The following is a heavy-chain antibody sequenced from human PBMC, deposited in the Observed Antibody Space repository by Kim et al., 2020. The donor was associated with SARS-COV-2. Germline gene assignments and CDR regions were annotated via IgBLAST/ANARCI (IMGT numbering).Heavy chain of an antibody. CDR2: ISPYNGTT. Sequence: ASVKVSCKTSGYIFPNYGVTWVRQAPGQGLEWMAWISPYNGTTEFAQRFPDRLVIAQKFQDRLIVTTDTSTTTAYMELMSLTSDDTATYYCARGGQVTMPGTDFDHWGQGTVVAVSS. CDR3: ARGGQVTMPGTDFDH. V-gene: IGHV1-18*01. CDR1: GYIFPNYG. D-gene: IGHD1-1*01. J-gene: IGHJ4*02.